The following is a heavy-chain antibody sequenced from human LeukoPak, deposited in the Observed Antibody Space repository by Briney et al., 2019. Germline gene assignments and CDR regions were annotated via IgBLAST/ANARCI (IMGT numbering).Heavy chain of an antibody. Sequence: SEPLSLTCTVSGGSISSYYWSWIRQPPGKGLEGIGYIYYSGSTNYNPSLKSRVTISVDTSKNQFSLKLSSVTAADTAVYYCVREKETSSGYVFDYWGQGTLVTVSS. V-gene: IGHV4-59*01. CDR1: GGSISSYY. J-gene: IGHJ4*02. D-gene: IGHD3-22*01. CDR2: IYYSGST. CDR3: VREKETSSGYVFDY.